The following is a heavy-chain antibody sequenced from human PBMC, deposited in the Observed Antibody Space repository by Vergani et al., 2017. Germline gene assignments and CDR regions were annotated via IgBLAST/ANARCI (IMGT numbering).Heavy chain of an antibody. V-gene: IGHV4-34*01. D-gene: IGHD4-11*01. CDR3: ARVNTETNGHLYYYYYMDV. CDR2: IDHTGRP. J-gene: IGHJ6*03. Sequence: QVQLQQWGGGLLKPSETLSLTCVVNGGSFTSYHWTWIRQSPGEGLEWVGDIDHTGRPDYNPSLKSRLTMSVDKSRTQFSLTLNSVTDTDTAIYFCARVNTETNGHLYYYYYMDVWGQGTAVTVS. CDR1: GGSFTSYH.